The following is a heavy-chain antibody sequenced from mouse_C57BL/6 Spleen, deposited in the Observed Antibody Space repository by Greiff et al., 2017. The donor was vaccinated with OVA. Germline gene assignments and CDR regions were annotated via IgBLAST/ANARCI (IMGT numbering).Heavy chain of an antibody. CDR2: ISDGGSYT. D-gene: IGHD1-1*01. CDR1: GFTFSSYA. CDR3: ARDSRITTVVATGAMDY. Sequence: EVQRVESGGGLVKPGGSLKLSCAASGFTFSSYAMSWVRQTPEKRLEWVATISDGGSYTYYPDNVKGRFTISRDNAKNNLYLQMSHLKSEDTAMYYCARDSRITTVVATGAMDYWGQGTSVTVSS. V-gene: IGHV5-4*01. J-gene: IGHJ4*01.